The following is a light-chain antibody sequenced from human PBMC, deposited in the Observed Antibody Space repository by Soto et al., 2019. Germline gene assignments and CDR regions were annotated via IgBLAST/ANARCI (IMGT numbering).Light chain of an antibody. CDR2: GTN. V-gene: IGLV8-61*01. CDR1: SGSVSTSYY. Sequence: QTVVTQEPSFSVSPGRTVTLTCGLSSGSVSTSYYPSWYQQTPGQAPRTLIYGTNTRSSGVPDRFSGSILGNKAALTITGAQADDESDYYCVLYMGSGIWVVGGGTKVTVL. CDR3: VLYMGSGIWV. J-gene: IGLJ3*02.